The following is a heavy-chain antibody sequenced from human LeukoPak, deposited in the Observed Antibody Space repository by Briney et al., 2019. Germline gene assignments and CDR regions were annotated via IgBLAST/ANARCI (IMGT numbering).Heavy chain of an antibody. Sequence: SETLSLTCAVSGGSISSGGYSWSWIRQPPGKGLEWIGYIYHSGSTYYNPSLKSRVTISVDRSKNQFSLKLSSVTAADTAVYYCASTEPVLRYFDRFPGYWGQGTLVTVSS. CDR3: ASTEPVLRYFDRFPGY. CDR1: GGSISSGGYS. D-gene: IGHD3-9*01. V-gene: IGHV4-30-2*01. CDR2: IYHSGST. J-gene: IGHJ4*02.